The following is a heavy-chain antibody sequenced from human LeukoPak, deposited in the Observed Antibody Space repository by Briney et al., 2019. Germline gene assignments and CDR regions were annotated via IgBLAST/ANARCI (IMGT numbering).Heavy chain of an antibody. CDR1: GYTLTELS. D-gene: IGHD3-10*01. V-gene: IGHV1-24*01. CDR3: ARDEVRGVIITFSAY. CDR2: FDPEDGET. Sequence: ASVKVSCKVSGYTLTELSMHWVRQAPGKGLEWMGGFDPEDGETIYAQKFQGRVTMTEDTSTDTAYMELRSLRSDDTAVYYCARDEVRGVIITFSAYWGQGTLVTVSS. J-gene: IGHJ4*02.